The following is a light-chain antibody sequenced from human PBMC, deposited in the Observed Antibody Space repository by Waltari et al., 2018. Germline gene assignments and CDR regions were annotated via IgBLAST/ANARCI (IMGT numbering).Light chain of an antibody. J-gene: IGLJ2*01. CDR3: AAWDDILTGPV. V-gene: IGLV1-47*01. CDR1: SSNIGSSF. CDR2: RNN. Sequence: QSVLTQPPSASGTPGQTVTISCSGSSSNIGSSFVSWYHQPPGTAPKLLIYRNNERPSGVPDRFSGSKSGTSASLAISGLRSEDEAYYYCAAWDDILTGPVFGGGTKLTVL.